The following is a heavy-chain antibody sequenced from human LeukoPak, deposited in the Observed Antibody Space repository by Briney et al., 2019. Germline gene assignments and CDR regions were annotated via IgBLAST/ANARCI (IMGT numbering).Heavy chain of an antibody. Sequence: ASVKVSCKASGYTFTSYGISWVRQAPGQGLEWMGWISAYNGNTNYAQKLQGRVTMTTDTSTSTAYMELRSLRSDDTAVYYCARIYCSSTSCYGTGMNYYYYGMDVWGQGTTVTVSS. CDR1: GYTFTSYG. V-gene: IGHV1-18*01. D-gene: IGHD2-2*01. J-gene: IGHJ6*02. CDR3: ARIYCSSTSCYGTGMNYYYYGMDV. CDR2: ISAYNGNT.